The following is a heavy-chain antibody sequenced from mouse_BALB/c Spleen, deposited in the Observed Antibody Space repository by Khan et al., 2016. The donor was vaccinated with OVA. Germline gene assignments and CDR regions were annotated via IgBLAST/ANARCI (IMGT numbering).Heavy chain of an antibody. CDR3: ARDYWFAY. J-gene: IGHJ3*01. CDR1: GFTFSNYA. V-gene: IGHV5-6-5*01. CDR2: ISSGGST. Sequence: VQLKESGGGLVKPGGSLKLSCAASGFTFSNYAMSWVRQTPEKRLEWVASISSGGSTYYPDSVKGRFTISRDNARNILYLQMSSLRSEDTAIYYCARDYWFAYWGKGTLVTVSA.